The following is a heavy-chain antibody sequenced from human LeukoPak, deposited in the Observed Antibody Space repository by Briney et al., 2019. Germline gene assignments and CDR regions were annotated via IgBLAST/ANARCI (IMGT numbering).Heavy chain of an antibody. CDR3: ARASRVHLDY. J-gene: IGHJ4*02. CDR1: GFTFSSYS. D-gene: IGHD3-10*01. V-gene: IGHV3-21*01. CDR2: ISSSSSYI. Sequence: PGGSLRLSRAASGFTFSSYSMNWVRQAPGKGLEWVSSISSSSSYIYYADSVKGRFTISRDNAKNSLYLQMNSLRAEDTAVYYCARASRVHLDYWGQGTLVTVSS.